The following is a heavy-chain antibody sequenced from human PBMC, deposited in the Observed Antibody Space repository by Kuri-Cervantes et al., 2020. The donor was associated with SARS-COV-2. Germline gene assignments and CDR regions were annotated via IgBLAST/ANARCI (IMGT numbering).Heavy chain of an antibody. CDR3: ASARVGVLDL. CDR2: ISSDGKNK. D-gene: IGHD2-21*01. V-gene: IGHV3-30*03. Sequence: GESLKISCVASGFNFSTTDMHWVRQAPGKGLEWVTFISSDGKNKKCMASGKGRFTISRDNSKNTLYLQINSLRSEDTAIFYCASARVGVLDLWGQGALVTVSS. CDR1: GFNFSTTD. J-gene: IGHJ5*02.